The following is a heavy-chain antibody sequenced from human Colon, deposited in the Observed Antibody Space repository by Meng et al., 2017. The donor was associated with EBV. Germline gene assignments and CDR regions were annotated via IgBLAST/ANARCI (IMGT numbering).Heavy chain of an antibody. CDR3: ARVSRYGDYADY. D-gene: IGHD4-17*01. J-gene: IGHJ4*02. Sequence: GGEVKKPGDSLKSSCKGSGYNFTIYWIGWVRQMPGKGLDWMGIVYPGDSDTRYSPSFQGQVTFSADKSISTAYLQWSSLKASDTAMYYCARVSRYGDYADYWGQGTLVTVSS. CDR1: GYNFTIYW. V-gene: IGHV5-51*03. CDR2: VYPGDSDT.